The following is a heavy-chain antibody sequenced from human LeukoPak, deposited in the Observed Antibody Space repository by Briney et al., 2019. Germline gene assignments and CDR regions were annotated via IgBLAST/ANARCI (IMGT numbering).Heavy chain of an antibody. V-gene: IGHV3-15*01. J-gene: IGHJ4*02. CDR1: GFTFSNAW. CDR3: TTLARDFWSGSTYYFDY. D-gene: IGHD3-3*01. CDR2: IKSKTDGGTT. Sequence: GGPLRLSCAASGFTFSNAWMSWVRQAPGKGLEWVGRIKSKTDGGTTDYAAPVKGRFTISRDDSKNTLYLQMNSLKTEDTAVYYCTTLARDFWSGSTYYFDYWGQGTLVTVSS.